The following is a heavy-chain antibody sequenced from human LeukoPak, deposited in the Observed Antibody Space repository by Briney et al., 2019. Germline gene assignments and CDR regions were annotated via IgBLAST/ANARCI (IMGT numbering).Heavy chain of an antibody. J-gene: IGHJ4*02. CDR2: ISYDGNHK. V-gene: IGHV3-30*18. CDR1: GFTFSSG. D-gene: IGHD1-26*01. CDR3: AKGELHFNTCSFDY. Sequence: GGSLRLSCTASGFTFSSGMHWVRQAPGKGLEWVAVISYDGNHKYYGDSVKGRFTISRDNSRNTLYLQMDSLKTEDTAVYYCAKGELHFNTCSFDYWGQGTLVTVSS.